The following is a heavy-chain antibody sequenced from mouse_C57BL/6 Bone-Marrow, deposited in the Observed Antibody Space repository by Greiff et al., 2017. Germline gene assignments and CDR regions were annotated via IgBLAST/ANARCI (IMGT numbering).Heavy chain of an antibody. D-gene: IGHD2-1*01. V-gene: IGHV1-5*01. CDR1: GYTFTSYW. Sequence: VQLKESGTVLARPGASVKMSCKTSGYTFTSYWMHWVKQRPGQGLEWIGAIYPGNSDTSYNQKFKGKAKLTAVTSASTAYMELSSLTTEDSAVYYCTREIYYGNPYYYAMDYWGQGTSVTGSS. CDR2: IYPGNSDT. J-gene: IGHJ4*01. CDR3: TREIYYGNPYYYAMDY.